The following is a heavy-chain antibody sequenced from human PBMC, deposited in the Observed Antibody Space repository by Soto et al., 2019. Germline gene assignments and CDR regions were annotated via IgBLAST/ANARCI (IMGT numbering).Heavy chain of an antibody. V-gene: IGHV3-66*01. J-gene: IGHJ6*03. CDR2: IYSGGST. CDR3: ASPGRYCSGGSCYYYYYMDA. Sequence: GGSLRLSCAASGFTVSSNYMSWVRQAPGKGLEWVSVIYSGGSTYYADSVKGRFTISRDNSKNTLYLQMNSLRAEDTAVYYCASPGRYCSGGSCYYYYYMDAWGKGTTVTVSS. D-gene: IGHD2-15*01. CDR1: GFTVSSNY.